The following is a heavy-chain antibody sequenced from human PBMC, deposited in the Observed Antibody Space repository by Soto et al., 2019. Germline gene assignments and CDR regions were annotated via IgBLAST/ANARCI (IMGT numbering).Heavy chain of an antibody. CDR1: GLVFTNAQ. V-gene: IGHV3-30*18. Sequence: SLRLSFAASGLVFTNAQMHWVRQAPEKGLEWVAVISYDGSNKYYADSVKGRFTISRDNSKNTLYLQMNSLRAEDTAVYYCAKDHSGDFWSGYPPWGPHYYYYYMDVWGKGTTVTVSS. CDR2: ISYDGSNK. D-gene: IGHD3-3*01. CDR3: AKDHSGDFWSGYPPWGPHYYYYYMDV. J-gene: IGHJ6*03.